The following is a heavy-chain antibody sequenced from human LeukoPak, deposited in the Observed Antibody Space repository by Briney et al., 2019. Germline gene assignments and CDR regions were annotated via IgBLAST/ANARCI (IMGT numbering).Heavy chain of an antibody. J-gene: IGHJ5*02. CDR3: ARAGGGLPHNNWFDP. V-gene: IGHV3-30-3*01. CDR1: GFTFSSYA. D-gene: IGHD5-18*01. CDR2: ISYDGSNK. Sequence: GGSLRLSCAASGFTFSSYAMHWVRQAPGKGLEWVAVISYDGSNKYYADSVKGRFTISRDNSKNTLYLQMNSLRAEDTAVYYCARAGGGLPHNNWFDPWGQGTLVTVSS.